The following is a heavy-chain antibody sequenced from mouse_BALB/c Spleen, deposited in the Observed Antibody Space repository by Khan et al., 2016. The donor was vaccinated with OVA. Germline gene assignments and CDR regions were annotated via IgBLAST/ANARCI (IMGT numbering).Heavy chain of an antibody. D-gene: IGHD2-1*01. CDR3: ARQVYPGYFDV. V-gene: IGHV2-6-1*01. Sequence: QVQLKESGPGPVAPSQSLSITCTISGFSLTSYGVHWVRQPAGKGLEWLVVIWSDGRTTYNSALKSRLSISQENFTSQVFLKVNSLQTDDTAIYYCARQVYPGYFDVWGAGTTVTVSA. J-gene: IGHJ1*01. CDR1: GFSLTSYG. CDR2: IWSDGRT.